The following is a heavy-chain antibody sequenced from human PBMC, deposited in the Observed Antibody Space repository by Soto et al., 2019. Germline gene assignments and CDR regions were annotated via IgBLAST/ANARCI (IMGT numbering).Heavy chain of an antibody. CDR1: GGTFSSYA. CDR2: IIPIFGTA. J-gene: IGHJ6*02. D-gene: IGHD5-12*01. Sequence: QVQLVQSGAEVKKPGSSVKVSCKASGGTFSSYAISWVRQAPAQGLEWMGGIIPIFGTANYAQKFQGRVTITADKSTSSAYMELSSLRSEDTAVYYCARDGEMATNYYYYGMDVWGQGTTVTVSS. CDR3: ARDGEMATNYYYYGMDV. V-gene: IGHV1-69*06.